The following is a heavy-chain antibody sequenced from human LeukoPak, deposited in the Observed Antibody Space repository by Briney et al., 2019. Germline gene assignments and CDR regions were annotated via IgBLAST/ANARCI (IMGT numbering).Heavy chain of an antibody. CDR2: INPNRGGT. CDR1: GYTFTGYY. J-gene: IGHJ4*02. D-gene: IGHD3-10*01. Sequence: ASVKVSCKASGYTFTGYYMHWVRQAPGQGLEWMGRINPNRGGTNYAQKFQGRVTMTRATSISTAYMDLRRLRSDDPAVYYCASLIRGGSGSYYNLDYWGQGTLVTVSS. CDR3: ASLIRGGSGSYYNLDY. V-gene: IGHV1-2*06.